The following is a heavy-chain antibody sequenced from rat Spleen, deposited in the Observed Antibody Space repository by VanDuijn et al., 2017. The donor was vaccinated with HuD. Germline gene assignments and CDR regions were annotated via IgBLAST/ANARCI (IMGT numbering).Heavy chain of an antibody. CDR3: ARHPVRGNWFAY. Sequence: EVQLVESGGGLVQPGRSLKLSCAASGFTFSNYYMAWVRQAPKKGLEWVATISTSGSRTYYPDSVKGRFTISRDNAKSSRYLQMNSLKSEDTATYYGARHPVRGNWFAYWGQGTLVTVSS. CDR1: GFTFSNYY. J-gene: IGHJ3*01. V-gene: IGHV5-25*01. D-gene: IGHD4-3*01. CDR2: ISTSGSRT.